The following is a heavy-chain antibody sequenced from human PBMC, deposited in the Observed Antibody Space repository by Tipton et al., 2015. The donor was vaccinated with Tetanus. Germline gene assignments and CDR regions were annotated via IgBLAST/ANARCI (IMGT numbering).Heavy chain of an antibody. D-gene: IGHD3-10*01. CDR2: IYYSGST. CDR1: GGSISSSSYY. J-gene: IGHJ4*02. V-gene: IGHV4-39*01. Sequence: TLSLTCTVSGGSISSSSYYWGWIRQPPGKGLEWIGSIYYSGSTYYNPSLKSRVTISVDTSKNQFSLKLSSVTAADTAVYYCASGSGGYYFDYWGQGTLVTVSS. CDR3: ASGSGGYYFDY.